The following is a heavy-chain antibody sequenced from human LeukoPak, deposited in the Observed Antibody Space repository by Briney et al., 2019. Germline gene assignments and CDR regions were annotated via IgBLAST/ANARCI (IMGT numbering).Heavy chain of an antibody. CDR1: GDPISSYY. Sequence: PSETLSLTCTVSGDPISSYYWSWIRQSPGKGLEWIGYIYYGGGTAYNPSLKSRVTISVDTSESHLSLKLSSVTAAETAVYYCARLNLPATVGAFDIWGQGTMVTVSS. D-gene: IGHD2-2*01. V-gene: IGHV4-59*08. CDR3: ARLNLPATVGAFDI. J-gene: IGHJ3*02. CDR2: IYYGGGT.